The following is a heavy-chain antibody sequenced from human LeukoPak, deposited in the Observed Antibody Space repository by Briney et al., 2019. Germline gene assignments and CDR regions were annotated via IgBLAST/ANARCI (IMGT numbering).Heavy chain of an antibody. V-gene: IGHV1-18*01. J-gene: IGHJ3*02. CDR3: ARVAIVVVPAAMFRGAFDI. D-gene: IGHD2-2*01. CDR1: GYTFTSYG. CDR2: ISAYNGNT. Sequence: GASVKVSCKASGYTFTSYGISWVRQAPGQGLEWMGWISAYNGNTNYAQKLQGRVTMTTDTSTSTAYMELRSLRSDDTAVYYCARVAIVVVPAAMFRGAFDIWGQGTMVTVSS.